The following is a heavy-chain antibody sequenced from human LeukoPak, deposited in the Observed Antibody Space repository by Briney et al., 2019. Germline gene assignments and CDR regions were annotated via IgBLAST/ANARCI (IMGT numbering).Heavy chain of an antibody. CDR1: GGSFSGYY. D-gene: IGHD3-22*01. J-gene: IGHJ4*02. Sequence: SETLSLTCAVYGGSFSGYYWSWIRQPPGRGLEWIGEINHSGSTNYNPSLKSRVTISVDTSKNQFSLKLSSVTAADTAVYYCARGRAYYDSSGYYYGYWGQGTLVTVSS. CDR3: ARGRAYYDSSGYYYGY. V-gene: IGHV4-34*01. CDR2: INHSGST.